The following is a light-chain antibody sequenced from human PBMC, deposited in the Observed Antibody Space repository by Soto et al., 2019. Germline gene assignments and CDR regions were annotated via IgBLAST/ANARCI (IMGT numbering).Light chain of an antibody. CDR1: SGSVSTDNH. CDR2: STS. Sequence: QTVVTQESSFSVSPGGTVTLTCGLISGSVSTDNHPTWYQQTPGQAPRTLIYSTSTRSSGVPDRFSGSILGNKAALTITGAQADDESDYYCALFMGNGISVFGTGTKLTVL. V-gene: IGLV8-61*01. CDR3: ALFMGNGISV. J-gene: IGLJ1*01.